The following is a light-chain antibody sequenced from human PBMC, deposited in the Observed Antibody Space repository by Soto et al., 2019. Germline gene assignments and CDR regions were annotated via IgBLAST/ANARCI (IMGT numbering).Light chain of an antibody. CDR2: LSSDGRH. V-gene: IGLV4-69*01. CDR3: QTWATGIVL. CDR1: SGRHSYA. J-gene: IGLJ3*02. Sequence: QLVLTQSPSASASLGASVKLTCTLSSGRHSYALAWHQHRPEKGPRYLMKLSSDGRHTKGDEIPDRFSGSSSGAERYLTISSLQSEDEADYYCQTWATGIVLFGGGTKLTVL.